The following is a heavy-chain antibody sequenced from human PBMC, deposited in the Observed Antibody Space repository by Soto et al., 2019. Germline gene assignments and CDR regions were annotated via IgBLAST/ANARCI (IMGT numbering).Heavy chain of an antibody. CDR3: ARDESSGSYCPDY. J-gene: IGHJ4*02. CDR1: GFTFSGYE. V-gene: IGHV3-48*03. CDR2: ISRSGSTI. D-gene: IGHD1-26*01. Sequence: PVVAPRLSRASSGFTFSGYEINLVRQPPGKGLECVSYISRSGSTIYYADSVKGRFTISRDNAKNSLYLQMNSLRAEDTAVYYCARDESSGSYCPDYWGQGTLVTVSS.